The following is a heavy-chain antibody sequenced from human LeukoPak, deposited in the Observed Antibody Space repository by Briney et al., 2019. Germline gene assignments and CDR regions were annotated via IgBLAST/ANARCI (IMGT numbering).Heavy chain of an antibody. Sequence: GGSLSLSGEASGFTFSGYWMIWVRRAPGKGRGWVPNIDRDGSQKHYVDSVKGRFTIFRDNAKNSLFLQMNNLRVEDTAIYYCARDGGYCEGISCPGDYWGQGALVTVSS. CDR3: ARDGGYCEGISCPGDY. D-gene: IGHD2-2*01. J-gene: IGHJ4*02. CDR1: GFTFSGYW. CDR2: IDRDGSQK. V-gene: IGHV3-7*01.